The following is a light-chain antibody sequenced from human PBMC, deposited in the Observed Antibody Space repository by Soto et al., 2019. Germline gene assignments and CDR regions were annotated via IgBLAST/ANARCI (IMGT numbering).Light chain of an antibody. CDR3: CSYAGSYPYV. CDR2: DVS. J-gene: IGLJ1*01. V-gene: IGLV2-11*01. CDR1: SSDVGGYNY. Sequence: QSALTQPRSVPGSPGQSVTISCTGTSSDVGGYNYVSWYQQHPGKAPKLMIYDVSKRPSGVPDRFSGSKSGNTASLTISGLQAEDEADYYCCSYAGSYPYVFGTGTKVTVL.